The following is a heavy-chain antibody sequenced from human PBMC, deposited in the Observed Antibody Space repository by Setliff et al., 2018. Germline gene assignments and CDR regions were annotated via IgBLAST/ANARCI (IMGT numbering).Heavy chain of an antibody. J-gene: IGHJ4*02. V-gene: IGHV1-69*13. Sequence: ASVKVSCKASGGTLRTYAFNWVRQAPGQGLEWMGAIIPIFGTPNYAQKFQDRVTITAGVSTSTAYMELSSLRSDDTAVYYCARDGAYCSGGSCYSFDYWGQGTPVTVSS. D-gene: IGHD2-15*01. CDR3: ARDGAYCSGGSCYSFDY. CDR2: IIPIFGTP. CDR1: GGTLRTYA.